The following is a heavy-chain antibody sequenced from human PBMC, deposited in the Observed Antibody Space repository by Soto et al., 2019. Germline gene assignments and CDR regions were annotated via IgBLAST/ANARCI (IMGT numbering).Heavy chain of an antibody. D-gene: IGHD3-10*01. V-gene: IGHV4-61*08. J-gene: IGHJ6*02. CDR3: AGQGFGVLHGLVDV. Sequence: SETLSLTCTVSGGSIINVDYHCSWIRQPPGKGLEWIGYIYDIANTNYNPSLKSRVSISVDTSKNQFSLTLTSVTAADTAVYYCAGQGFGVLHGLVDVWGQGTTVTVSS. CDR2: IYDIANT. CDR1: GGSIINVDYH.